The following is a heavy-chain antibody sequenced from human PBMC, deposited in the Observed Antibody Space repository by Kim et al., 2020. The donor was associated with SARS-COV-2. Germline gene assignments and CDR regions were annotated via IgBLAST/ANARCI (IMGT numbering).Heavy chain of an antibody. Sequence: GGSLRLSCAASGFTFSSYNIYWVRQAPGKGLEWVSNIRGGGSTYYADSVKGRFTISRDNFKNTVYLQMNSLRAEDTAVYYCSTLVGPNTEDFWGQGILVT. CDR3: STLVGPNTEDF. CDR2: IRGGGST. J-gene: IGHJ4*02. D-gene: IGHD1-26*01. V-gene: IGHV3-23*01. CDR1: GFTFSSYN.